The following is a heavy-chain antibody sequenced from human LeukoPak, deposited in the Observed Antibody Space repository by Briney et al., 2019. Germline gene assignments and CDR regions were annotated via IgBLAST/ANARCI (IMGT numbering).Heavy chain of an antibody. CDR2: IWYDGSNK. Sequence: GRSLRLSCAASGFTFSSYGMHWVRQAPGKGLEWVAGIWYDGSNKYYADSVKGRFTISRDNSKNTLYLQMNGLRAEDTAVYYCAREAYESSGYYYFGLVSWDYYHYGMDVWGQGTTVTASS. D-gene: IGHD3-22*01. J-gene: IGHJ6*01. CDR1: GFTFSSYG. V-gene: IGHV3-33*01. CDR3: AREAYESSGYYYFGLVSWDYYHYGMDV.